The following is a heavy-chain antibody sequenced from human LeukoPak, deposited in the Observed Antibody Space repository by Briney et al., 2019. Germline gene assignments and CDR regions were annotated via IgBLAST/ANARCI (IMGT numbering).Heavy chain of an antibody. J-gene: IGHJ4*02. V-gene: IGHV1-2*02. CDR3: ARDTIGSGWYSPVDY. Sequence: ASVKVSCKASGYTITGYYMHWVRQAPGQGLEWMGWINPNSGGTNYAQKFQGRVTMTRDTSISTAYMELSRLRSDDTAVYYCARDTIGSGWYSPVDYWGQGTLVTVSS. CDR1: GYTITGYY. D-gene: IGHD6-19*01. CDR2: INPNSGGT.